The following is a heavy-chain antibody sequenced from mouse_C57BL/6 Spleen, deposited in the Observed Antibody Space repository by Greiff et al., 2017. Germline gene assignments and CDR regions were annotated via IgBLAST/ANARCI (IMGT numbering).Heavy chain of an antibody. CDR1: GFNIKDDY. CDR3: TNTDFDY. Sequence: VQLKESGAELVRPGASVKLSCTASGFNIKDDYMHWVKQRPEQGLEWIGWLDPENGDTEYASKFQGKATITADTSSNTAYLQLSSLTSEDTAVYYCTNTDFDYWGQGTTLTVSS. V-gene: IGHV14-4*01. D-gene: IGHD1-1*01. CDR2: LDPENGDT. J-gene: IGHJ2*01.